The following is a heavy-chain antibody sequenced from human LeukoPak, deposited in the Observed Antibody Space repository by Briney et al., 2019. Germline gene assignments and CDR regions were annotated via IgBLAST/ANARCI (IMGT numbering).Heavy chain of an antibody. CDR2: ISTSGSTK. CDR1: GFTFSSYE. D-gene: IGHD4-17*01. Sequence: PGGSLRLSCAASGFTFSSYEMNWVRQAPGKGLEWVSYISTSGSTKYYADSVKGRFTISRDNAKNSLYLQMNSLRAEDMAVYYCARVGDYGPFDYWGQGTLVTVSS. J-gene: IGHJ4*02. CDR3: ARVGDYGPFDY. V-gene: IGHV3-48*03.